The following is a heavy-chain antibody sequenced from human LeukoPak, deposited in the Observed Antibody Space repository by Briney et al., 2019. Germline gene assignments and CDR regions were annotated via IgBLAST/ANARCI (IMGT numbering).Heavy chain of an antibody. CDR3: ATTLRYCSSTSCYTGFDY. CDR2: INPNSGGT. Sequence: GASVKVSCKASGYTFTGYYMHWMRQAPGQGLEWMGWINPNSGGTNYAQKFQGRVTMTRDTSISTAYMELSRLRSDDTAVYYCATTLRYCSSTSCYTGFDYWGQGTLVTVSS. CDR1: GYTFTGYY. V-gene: IGHV1-2*02. J-gene: IGHJ4*02. D-gene: IGHD2-2*02.